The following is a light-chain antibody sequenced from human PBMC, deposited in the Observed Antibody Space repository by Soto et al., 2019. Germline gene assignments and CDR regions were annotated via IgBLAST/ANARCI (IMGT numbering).Light chain of an antibody. CDR1: QSVRIY. V-gene: IGKV3-11*01. CDR2: GAS. CDR3: QQRSSWPLT. J-gene: IGKJ4*01. Sequence: EIVLTQSPVTLSLSPGDGATLSCRASQSVRIYLAWYQQKPGQAPRLLIDGASNRATGIPTRFSGSGSGTDFTLTISSLEPEDFAIYYCQQRSSWPLTFGGGTKV.